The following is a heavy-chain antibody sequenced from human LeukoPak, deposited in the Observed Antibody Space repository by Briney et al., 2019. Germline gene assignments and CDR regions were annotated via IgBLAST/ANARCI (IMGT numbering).Heavy chain of an antibody. CDR1: GYSISSGYY. CDR2: IYYSGST. V-gene: IGHV4-38-2*02. Sequence: PSETLSLTCTVSGYSISSGYYWGWIRQPPGQGLEWIGSIYYSGSTYYNPSLKSRVTISVDTSKNQFSLKLSSVTAADTAVYYCATSITIFGVANDAFDIWGQGTMVTVSS. J-gene: IGHJ3*02. CDR3: ATSITIFGVANDAFDI. D-gene: IGHD3-3*01.